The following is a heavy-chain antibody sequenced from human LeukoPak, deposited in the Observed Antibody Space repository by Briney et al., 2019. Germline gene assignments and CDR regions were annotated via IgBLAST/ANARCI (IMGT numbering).Heavy chain of an antibody. J-gene: IGHJ4*02. CDR1: RYTFTGYY. Sequence: GASVKVSCKASRYTFTGYYMHWVRQAPGQGLEWMGWINPNSGGTNYAQKFQGRVSMTRDTSISTAYMELSSLRSEDTAVYYCATLQTYYYDTSVDYWGQGTLVTVSS. D-gene: IGHD3-22*01. V-gene: IGHV1-2*02. CDR3: ATLQTYYYDTSVDY. CDR2: INPNSGGT.